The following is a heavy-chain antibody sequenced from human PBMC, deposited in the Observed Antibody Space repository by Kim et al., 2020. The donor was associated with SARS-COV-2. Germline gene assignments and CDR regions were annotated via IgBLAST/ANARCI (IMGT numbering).Heavy chain of an antibody. V-gene: IGHV4-59*01. CDR1: GGSISSYY. CDR2: IYYSGST. D-gene: IGHD3-9*01. Sequence: SETLSLTCTVSGGSISSYYWSWIRQPPGKGLEWIGYIYYSGSTNYNPSLKSRVTISVDTSKNQFSLKLSSVTAADTAVYYCARGSAGFDWPNYYYYYYGMDVWGQGTTVTVSS. J-gene: IGHJ6*02. CDR3: ARGSAGFDWPNYYYYYYGMDV.